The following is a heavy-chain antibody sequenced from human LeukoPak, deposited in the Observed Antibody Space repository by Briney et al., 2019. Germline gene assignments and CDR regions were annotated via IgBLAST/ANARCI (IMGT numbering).Heavy chain of an antibody. CDR1: GYTFTSYD. V-gene: IGHV1-8*01. D-gene: IGHD3-16*01. Sequence: ASVKVSCKASGYTFTSYDINWVRQATGQGLEWMGWMNPNSGNTGYAQKFQGRVTMTRNTSISTAYMELSSLRSEDTAVYYCARVSILGDYYYYGMDVWGQGTTVTVSS. CDR2: MNPNSGNT. CDR3: ARVSILGDYYYYGMDV. J-gene: IGHJ6*02.